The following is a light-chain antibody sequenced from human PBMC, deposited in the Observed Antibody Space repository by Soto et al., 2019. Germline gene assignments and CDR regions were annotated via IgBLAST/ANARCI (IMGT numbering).Light chain of an antibody. J-gene: IGKJ1*01. CDR3: QEYNTWPWT. CDR1: QTISRNY. V-gene: IGKV3-20*01. Sequence: ELVLTQSPGTLSLSPGDRATVSCRASQTISRNYLVWYQKKPGQAPRLLIYGASTRATGIPDRFTGSGSGTDFTLTITRLEPEDFAVYYCQEYNTWPWTFGQGTKVEFK. CDR2: GAS.